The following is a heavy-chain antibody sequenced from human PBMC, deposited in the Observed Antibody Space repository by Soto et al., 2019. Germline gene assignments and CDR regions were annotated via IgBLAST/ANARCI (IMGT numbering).Heavy chain of an antibody. CDR2: ISGSGSTI. V-gene: IGHV3-48*03. CDR1: GFSLSGYE. Sequence: EEILVESGGGLVQPGGSLRLSCAASGFSLSGYEMNWVRQAPGRGLEWVAYISGSGSTIYYAESVKGRFTISRDDASNLLSLQMNSLRGEDTAVYYCTRDGVSISEDGRTYSGMDVWGQGATVTVSS. D-gene: IGHD1-7*01. J-gene: IGHJ6*02. CDR3: TRDGVSISEDGRTYSGMDV.